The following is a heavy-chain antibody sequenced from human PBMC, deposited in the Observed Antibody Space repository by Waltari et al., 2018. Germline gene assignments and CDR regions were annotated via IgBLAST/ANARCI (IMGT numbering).Heavy chain of an antibody. Sequence: AEVKKPGESLRISCKGSGYSFTSYWISWVRQMPGKGLEWMGRIDPSDSYTNYSPSFQGHVTISADKSISTAYLQWSSLKASETAMYYCARLGCSSTSCYPDGYWGQGTLVTVSS. D-gene: IGHD2-2*01. CDR1: GYSFTSYW. V-gene: IGHV5-10-1*01. CDR3: ARLGCSSTSCYPDGY. J-gene: IGHJ4*02. CDR2: IDPSDSYT.